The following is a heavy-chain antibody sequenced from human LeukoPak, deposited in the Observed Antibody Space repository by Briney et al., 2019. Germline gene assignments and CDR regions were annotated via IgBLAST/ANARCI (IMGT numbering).Heavy chain of an antibody. Sequence: PGGSLRLSCAASGFTFDDYGMSWVRQAPGKGLEWLSGINWNGGSTGYADSLKSRFTISRDNAKNSRYLQMNSLRVEDTALYYCARDTYSYGLPSDYWGQGTVVTVSS. CDR3: ARDTYSYGLPSDY. D-gene: IGHD5-18*01. CDR2: INWNGGST. J-gene: IGHJ4*02. V-gene: IGHV3-20*04. CDR1: GFTFDDYG.